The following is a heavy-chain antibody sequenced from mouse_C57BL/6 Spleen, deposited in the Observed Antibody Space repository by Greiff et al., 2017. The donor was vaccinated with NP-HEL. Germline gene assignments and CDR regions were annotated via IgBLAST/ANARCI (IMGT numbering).Heavy chain of an antibody. CDR3: ARRGSTMVTPFAY. D-gene: IGHD2-2*01. J-gene: IGHJ3*01. V-gene: IGHV1-64*01. CDR2: IHPNSGST. CDR1: GYTFTSYW. Sequence: QVQLQQPGAELVKPGASVKLSCKASGYTFTSYWMHWVKQRPGQGLEWIGMIHPNSGSTNYNEKFKSNATLTVDKSASTAYMQLSSLTSEDSAVYYCARRGSTMVTPFAYWGQGTLVTVSA.